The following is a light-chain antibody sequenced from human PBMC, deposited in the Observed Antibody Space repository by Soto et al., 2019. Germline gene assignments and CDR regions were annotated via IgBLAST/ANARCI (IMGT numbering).Light chain of an antibody. CDR1: SSNIGNNT. V-gene: IGLV1-44*01. CDR3: AAWDDSLNGPM. CDR2: SNN. J-gene: IGLJ3*02. Sequence: QSVLTQPPSASGTPGQRVTISCSGSSSNIGNNTVNWYQQLPGTAPKLLIYSNNQRHSGVPDRFSGSKSGTSASLAISGLQSEDEADYYCAAWDDSLNGPMFGGGTKVTVL.